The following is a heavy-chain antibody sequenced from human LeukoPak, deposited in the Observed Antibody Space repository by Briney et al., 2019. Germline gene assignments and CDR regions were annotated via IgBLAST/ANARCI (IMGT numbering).Heavy chain of an antibody. J-gene: IGHJ6*03. CDR1: GFTFTSYG. CDR2: ISGSGGST. CDR3: AKDLYDFWSGYSHYYMDV. D-gene: IGHD3-3*01. V-gene: IGHV3-23*01. Sequence: GGSLRLSCAASGFTFTSYGMTWVRQAPGKGLEWVSVISGSGGSTYYADSVKGRFTISRDSSKNTLYLQMNSLRAEDTAVYYCAKDLYDFWSGYSHYYMDVWGKGTTVTVSS.